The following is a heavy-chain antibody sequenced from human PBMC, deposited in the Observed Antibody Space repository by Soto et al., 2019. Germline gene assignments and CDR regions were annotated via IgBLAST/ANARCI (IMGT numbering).Heavy chain of an antibody. CDR2: IYYSGST. CDR1: GGSISGEYDH. D-gene: IGHD3-10*01. CDR3: ARHFYGSGTGVDYYYYYMDV. J-gene: IGHJ6*03. Sequence: SETLSLTCSVSGGSISGEYDHWTWIRQSPGKGLEWIGYIYYSGSTNSNPSLKSRVTISIDTSKNQFSLKLSSVTAADTAVYYCARHFYGSGTGVDYYYYYMDVWGKGTTVTVSS. V-gene: IGHV4-59*08.